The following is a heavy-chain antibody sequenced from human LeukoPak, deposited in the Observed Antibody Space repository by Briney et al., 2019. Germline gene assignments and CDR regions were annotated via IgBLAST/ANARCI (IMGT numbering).Heavy chain of an antibody. V-gene: IGHV3-23*01. J-gene: IGHJ4*02. CDR3: AKRRDIVVVVAARDYFDY. CDR1: GFTFSSYA. CDR2: ISGSGGST. Sequence: GGSLRLSCAASGFTFSSYAMSWVRQAPGKGLEWVSAISGSGGSTYYADSVKGRFTISRDNSKNTLYLQMNSLRVEDTAVYYCAKRRDIVVVVAARDYFDYWGQGTLVTVSS. D-gene: IGHD2-15*01.